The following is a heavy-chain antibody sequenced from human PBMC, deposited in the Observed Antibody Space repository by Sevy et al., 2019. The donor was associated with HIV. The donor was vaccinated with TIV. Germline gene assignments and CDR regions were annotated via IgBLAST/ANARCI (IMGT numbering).Heavy chain of an antibody. CDR3: VKPIAARHTDY. CDR1: GFTFSSYA. CDR2: ISSNGGST. V-gene: IGHV3-64D*06. Sequence: GRSLRLSCSASGFTFSSYAMHWVRQAPGKGLEYVSAISSNGGSTYYADSVKGRFTISRDNSKNTLYLQMSSLRAEDTAVYYCVKPIAARHTDYWGQGTLVTVSS. D-gene: IGHD6-6*01. J-gene: IGHJ4*02.